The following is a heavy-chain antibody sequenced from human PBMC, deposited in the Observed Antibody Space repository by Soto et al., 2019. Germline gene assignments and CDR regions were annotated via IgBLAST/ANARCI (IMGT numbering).Heavy chain of an antibody. CDR3: AREGYGGPRTNGFDP. CDR1: GGTFSSYA. V-gene: IGHV1-69*12. CDR2: IIPIFGTA. J-gene: IGHJ5*02. D-gene: IGHD4-17*01. Sequence: QVQLVQSGAEVKKPGSSVKVSCKASGGTFSSYAISWVRQAPGQGLEWMGGIIPIFGTANYAQKFQGRVTMTADESTNTAYMELSRLRSEDTAVYYCAREGYGGPRTNGFDPWGQGTLVTVSS.